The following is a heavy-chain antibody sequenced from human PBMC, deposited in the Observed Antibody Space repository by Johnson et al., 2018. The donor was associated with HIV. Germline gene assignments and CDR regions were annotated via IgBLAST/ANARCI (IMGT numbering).Heavy chain of an antibody. CDR1: GFTFTYFG. CDR3: AKSPGKDHGGNSGAFDI. V-gene: IGHV3-33*05. J-gene: IGHJ3*02. D-gene: IGHD4-23*01. Sequence: QVQLVESGGGVVQPGRSLRLSCAASGFTFTYFGMHWVRQAPGKGLEWVAVISYDGSNIYYADSVKGRFTISRDNSKNTLYLQMNSLRAEDTAVYYCAKSPGKDHGGNSGAFDIWGQGTMVTVSS. CDR2: ISYDGSNI.